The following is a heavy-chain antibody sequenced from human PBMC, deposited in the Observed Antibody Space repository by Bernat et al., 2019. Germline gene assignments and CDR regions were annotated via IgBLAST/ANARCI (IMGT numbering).Heavy chain of an antibody. V-gene: IGHV1-2*04. CDR1: GYTFTGYY. D-gene: IGHD2-2*01. Sequence: QVQLVQSGAEVKKPGASVKVSCKASGYTFTGYYMHWVRQAPGQGLEWMGWINPNSGGTNYAQKFQGWVTMTRDTSISTAYMELSRLRSDDTAVYYCARGDIVVVPAANIQPTDNWFDPWGQGTLVTVSS. J-gene: IGHJ5*02. CDR3: ARGDIVVVPAANIQPTDNWFDP. CDR2: INPNSGGT.